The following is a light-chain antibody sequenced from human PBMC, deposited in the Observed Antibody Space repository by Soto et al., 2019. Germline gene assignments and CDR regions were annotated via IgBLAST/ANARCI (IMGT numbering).Light chain of an antibody. J-gene: IGLJ1*01. Sequence: QSALTQPASVSGSPGQSITISCTGTNVDVGGCNYVSRYQHHPGKAPKLLIFEVSNRPSGVSNRFSGSKSGNTASLTISGLQSEDEADYYCASYTIKTTYVFGSGTKVTVL. CDR1: NVDVGGCNY. V-gene: IGLV2-14*01. CDR2: EVS. CDR3: ASYTIKTTYV.